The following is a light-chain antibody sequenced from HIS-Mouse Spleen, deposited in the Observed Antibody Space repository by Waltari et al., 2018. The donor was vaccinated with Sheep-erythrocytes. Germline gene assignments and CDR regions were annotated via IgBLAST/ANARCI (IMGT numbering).Light chain of an antibody. V-gene: IGKV4-1*01. CDR3: QQYYGTLT. CDR2: WAS. CDR1: QSVLYSSNHKNY. Sequence: DIVMTQSPDSLAVSLGERATINCKSSQSVLYSSNHKNYLAWYQQKPGQPPKLLIYWASTRESGVPDRFSGSGSGTDFTLTISSLQAEDVAVYYCQQYYGTLTFGGGTKVEIK. J-gene: IGKJ4*01.